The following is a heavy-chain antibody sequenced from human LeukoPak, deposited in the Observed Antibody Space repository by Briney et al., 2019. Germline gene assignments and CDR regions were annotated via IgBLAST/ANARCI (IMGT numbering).Heavy chain of an antibody. D-gene: IGHD3-22*01. CDR1: GGSISSSSYY. CDR3: ASVPSRLNYYYYYMDV. V-gene: IGHV4-39*01. CDR2: IYYSGST. Sequence: SETLSLTCTVSGGSISSSSYYWGWIRQPPGKGLEWIGSIYYSGSTYYNPSLKSRVTISVDTSKNQFSLKLSSVTAADTAVYYCASVPSRLNYYYYYMDVWGKGTTVTVSS. J-gene: IGHJ6*03.